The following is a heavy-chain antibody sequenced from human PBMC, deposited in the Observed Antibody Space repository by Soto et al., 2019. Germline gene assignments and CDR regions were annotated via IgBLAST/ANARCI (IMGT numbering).Heavy chain of an antibody. D-gene: IGHD5-12*01. J-gene: IGHJ1*01. CDR1: GGTFSSYT. CDR3: ATEISATRAKGY. V-gene: IGHV1-69*15. CDR2: IVAVFGTP. Sequence: QVQLVQSGAEVKKPGSSVKVSCKASGGTFSSYTVSWVRQAPGQGLEWMGSIVAVFGTPNYAQRLQGRVRITAGDSTGTPYMALTSLRFEGTAVYFGATEISATRAKGYGGHGTVVTVSS.